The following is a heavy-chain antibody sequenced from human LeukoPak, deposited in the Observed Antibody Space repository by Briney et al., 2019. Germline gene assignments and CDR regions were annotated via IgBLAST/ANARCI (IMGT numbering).Heavy chain of an antibody. CDR1: GFTFSSYS. CDR3: ARELIVVVTAREFDP. V-gene: IGHV3-21*01. D-gene: IGHD2-21*02. J-gene: IGHJ5*02. Sequence: GGPLRLSCAASGFTFSSYSMNWVRQAPGKGLEWVSSISSSSSYIYYADSVKGRFTISRDNAKNSLYLQMNSLRAEDTAVYYCARELIVVVTAREFDPWGQGTLVTVSS. CDR2: ISSSSSYI.